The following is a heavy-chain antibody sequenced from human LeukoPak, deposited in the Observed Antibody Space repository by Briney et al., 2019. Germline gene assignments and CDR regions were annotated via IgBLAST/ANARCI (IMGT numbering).Heavy chain of an antibody. CDR1: GGSFSGYY. Sequence: SETLSLTCAVYGGSFSGYYWSWIRQPPAKGLDWIGEINHSGSTNYNPSLKSRVTISVDTSQNQFSLKLSSVTAADTAVYYCARPQLLWFGELPDAFDIWGQGTMVTVSS. J-gene: IGHJ3*02. V-gene: IGHV4-34*01. CDR3: ARPQLLWFGELPDAFDI. D-gene: IGHD3-10*01. CDR2: INHSGST.